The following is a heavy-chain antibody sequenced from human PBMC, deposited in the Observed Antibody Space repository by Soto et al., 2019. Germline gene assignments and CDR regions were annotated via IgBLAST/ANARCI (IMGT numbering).Heavy chain of an antibody. V-gene: IGHV4-30-4*01. Sequence: SETLSLTCSVSGGTINSGDYFWSWIRQPPGKGLEWIGSILYTGSTYYSPSLKSRASMSMDTSKNLFSLRLRSLTAADTALYYCARDCIGTMGCIGFWGQGTMVTVSS. CDR1: GGTINSGDYF. J-gene: IGHJ4*02. D-gene: IGHD1-7*01. CDR2: ILYTGST. CDR3: ARDCIGTMGCIGF.